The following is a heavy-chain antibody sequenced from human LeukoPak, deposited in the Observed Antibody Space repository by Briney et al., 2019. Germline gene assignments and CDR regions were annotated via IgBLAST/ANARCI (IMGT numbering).Heavy chain of an antibody. CDR2: IDNDGSST. CDR1: GFTFSSHW. Sequence: PTGGSLRLSCAASGFTFSSHWMHWVRHGPGKGLVWVSRIDNDGSSTTYADSVKGRFTISRDNAKNTLYLQMNTLRAEDTAVYYCASLAQRQNGFDIWGQGTMVTVSS. V-gene: IGHV3-74*01. CDR3: ASLAQRQNGFDI. J-gene: IGHJ3*02.